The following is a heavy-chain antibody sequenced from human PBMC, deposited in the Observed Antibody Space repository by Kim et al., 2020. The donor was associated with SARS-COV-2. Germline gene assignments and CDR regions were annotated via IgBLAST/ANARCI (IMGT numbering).Heavy chain of an antibody. CDR3: ARGQWGGYNLLFLDY. J-gene: IGHJ4*02. CDR2: IYDIGTP. D-gene: IGHD5-12*01. CDR1: GCSVSSGHYY. Sequence: SETLSLTCTVSGCSVSSGHYYWTWIRQPPGKELDSIWYIYDIGTPKYNPPLKGLVTISSDTPKNQLSLKLSSVTAADMAIYYCARGQWGGYNLLFLDYWGPGTLVTVSS. V-gene: IGHV4-61*01.